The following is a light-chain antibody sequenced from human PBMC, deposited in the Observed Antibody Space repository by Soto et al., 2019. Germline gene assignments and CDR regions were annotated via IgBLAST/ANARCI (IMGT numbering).Light chain of an antibody. CDR2: GAS. Sequence: EIVLTQSPATLSLSPGERATLSCRASQSVGSYLAWYQHKPGQAPRLLIYGASNRATDIPGRFSGRGYGTDFTLPISRLESGDSAVYYCQQRDKWPRTFGQGTKLEIK. V-gene: IGKV3-11*01. J-gene: IGKJ2*01. CDR3: QQRDKWPRT. CDR1: QSVGSY.